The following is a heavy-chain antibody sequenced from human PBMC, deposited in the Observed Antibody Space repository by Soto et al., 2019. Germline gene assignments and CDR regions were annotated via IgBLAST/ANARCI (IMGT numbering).Heavy chain of an antibody. CDR3: ASGGRRVAVAGTFDS. D-gene: IGHD6-19*01. CDR2: VYSGGST. Sequence: SETLSLTCIFSGGSINNFYWSWIRQPPGKGLEWIGYVYSGGSTKYNPSLKSQVTISVDTSKNQFSLKLTSVTAADTAVYYCASGGRRVAVAGTFDSWGQGTLVT. J-gene: IGHJ4*02. V-gene: IGHV4-59*03. CDR1: GGSINNFY.